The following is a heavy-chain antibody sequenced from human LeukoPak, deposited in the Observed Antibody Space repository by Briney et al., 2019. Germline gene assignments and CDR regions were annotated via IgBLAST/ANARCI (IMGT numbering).Heavy chain of an antibody. V-gene: IGHV4-59*08. CDR2: IYYSGST. D-gene: IGHD2-21*01. CDR1: GGSFSGYY. CDR3: ARTERWRLENYFDY. Sequence: SETLSLTCAVYGGSFSGYYWSWIRQPPGKGLEWIGYIYYSGSTNYNPSLKSRVTISVDTSRNQFSLKLSSVTAADTPVYYCARTERWRLENYFDYWGQGTLVTVSS. J-gene: IGHJ4*02.